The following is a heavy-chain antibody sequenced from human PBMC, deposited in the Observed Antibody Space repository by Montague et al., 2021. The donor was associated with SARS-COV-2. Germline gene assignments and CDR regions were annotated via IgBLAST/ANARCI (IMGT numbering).Heavy chain of an antibody. V-gene: IGHV4-34*01. D-gene: IGHD3-10*01. CDR2: VKHSGDT. J-gene: IGHJ6*03. CDR3: ARLRDGVVPSPILGVGPYYSYYSMDV. CDR1: GGSFSGYS. Sequence: SETLSLTCAVRGGSFSGYSWIWIRQPPGKGLQWIGEVKHSGDTKYNTSLKSRVAISIDTSKNQFSLKLTSVAAADTAVYYCARLRDGVVPSPILGVGPYYSYYSMDVWGRGTPVTVSS.